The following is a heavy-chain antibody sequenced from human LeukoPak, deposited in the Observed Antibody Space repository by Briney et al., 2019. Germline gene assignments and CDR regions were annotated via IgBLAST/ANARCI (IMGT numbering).Heavy chain of an antibody. J-gene: IGHJ5*02. V-gene: IGHV4-4*02. CDR3: ARDHSSSWCRPGWFDP. Sequence: SETLSLTCAVSGGSISSSNWWSWVRQPPGKGLEWIGEIYHSGSTNYNPSLKSRVTISVDTSKNQFSLKLSSVTAADTAVYYCARDHSSSWCRPGWFDPWGQGTLVTVSS. CDR1: GGSISSSNW. D-gene: IGHD6-13*01. CDR2: IYHSGST.